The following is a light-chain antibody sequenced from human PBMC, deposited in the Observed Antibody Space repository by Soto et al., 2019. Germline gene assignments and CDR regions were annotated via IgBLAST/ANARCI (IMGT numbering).Light chain of an antibody. CDR1: SSDVGGYNY. V-gene: IGLV2-8*01. J-gene: IGLJ1*01. CDR3: SSYAGSLYF. Sequence: QSALTQPPSASGSPGQSVTISCTGTSSDVGGYNYVSWYQQHPGKAPKLMIYEVSKRPSGVPDRFSGSKSGNTASLTVSGLQAEDEADYYCSSYAGSLYFFGTGTNVTVL. CDR2: EVS.